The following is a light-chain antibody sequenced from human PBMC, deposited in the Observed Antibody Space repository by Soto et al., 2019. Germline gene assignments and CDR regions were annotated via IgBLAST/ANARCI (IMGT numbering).Light chain of an antibody. CDR3: AAWDDSLGVVT. Sequence: QSVLTQPPSASGTPGQRITISCSGGSSNIGNNYVYWYQLVPGTAPKLLIYSDDQRPSGVPDRFSGSRSGTSASLAIGGLRSHDEADYYCAAWDDSLGVVTFGGGTKVTVL. CDR1: SSNIGNNY. CDR2: SDD. J-gene: IGLJ2*01. V-gene: IGLV1-47*02.